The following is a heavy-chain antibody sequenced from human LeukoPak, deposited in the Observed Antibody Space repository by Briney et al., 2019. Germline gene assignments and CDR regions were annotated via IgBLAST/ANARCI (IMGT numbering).Heavy chain of an antibody. CDR1: GYTSTIYV. CDR3: ARGLHPYYYYGMDV. CDR2: MNPNSGNT. Sequence: ASVKASCKPSGYTSTIYVINGVRGATGQGLEWRGWMNPNSGNTGYAQKFQGRVTMTRNTSISTAYMELSSLRSEDTAVYYCARGLHPYYYYGMDVWGQGTTVTVSS. V-gene: IGHV1-8*01. J-gene: IGHJ6*02.